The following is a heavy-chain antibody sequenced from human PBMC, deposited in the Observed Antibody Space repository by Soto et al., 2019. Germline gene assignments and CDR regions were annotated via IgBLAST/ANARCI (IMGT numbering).Heavy chain of an antibody. J-gene: IGHJ4*02. Sequence: GGSLRLSCVSSGLTFGSRAMTWVRQAPGEGLQWVSTITDTGGDAKYADSVRGRFVISRDNSKKTLYLQMTSLTAEDSAMYYCARGSTDSYPGSRIFDFWGRGTLVTVSS. CDR2: ITDTGGDA. CDR3: ARGSTDSYPGSRIFDF. CDR1: GLTFGSRA. V-gene: IGHV3-23*01. D-gene: IGHD3-10*01.